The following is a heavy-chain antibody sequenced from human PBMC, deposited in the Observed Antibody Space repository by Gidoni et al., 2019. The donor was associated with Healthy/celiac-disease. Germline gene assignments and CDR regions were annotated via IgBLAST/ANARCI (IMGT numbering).Heavy chain of an antibody. CDR2: ISYDGSNK. CDR3: ARGAVIVLMVTDY. D-gene: IGHD2-8*01. Sequence: QVQLVESGGGVVQPGRSLRLSCAASGFTFSSYAMHWVRQAPGKGLEWVAVISYDGSNKYYADSVKGRFTISRDNSKNTLYLQMNSLRAEDTAVYYCARGAVIVLMVTDYWGQGTLVTVSS. J-gene: IGHJ4*02. CDR1: GFTFSSYA. V-gene: IGHV3-30*01.